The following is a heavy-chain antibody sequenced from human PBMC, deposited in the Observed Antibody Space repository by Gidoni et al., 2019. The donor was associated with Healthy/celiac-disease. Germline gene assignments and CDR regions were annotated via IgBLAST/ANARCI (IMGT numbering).Heavy chain of an antibody. CDR3: ARANSSGYFCNGMDV. V-gene: IGHV4-39*01. CDR2: IYYSGRT. D-gene: IGHD6-19*01. J-gene: IGHJ6*02. CDR1: GGPIRRSRYY. Sequence: QLPLQESGPGLVKPSETLSLTCTVLGGPIRRSRYYWGWTRQPPGKGLEWIGCIYYSGRTYYNPSLKSRVTISVDTSKNQFSLKLSSVTAADTAVYYCARANSSGYFCNGMDVWGQGTTVTVSS.